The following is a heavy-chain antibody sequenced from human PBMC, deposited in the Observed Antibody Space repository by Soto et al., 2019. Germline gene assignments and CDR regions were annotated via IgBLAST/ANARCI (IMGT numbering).Heavy chain of an antibody. V-gene: IGHV1-69*08. Sequence: QVQLVQSGAEVKKPGSSVKVSCKASGGTFSSYTISWVRQAPGQGLAWMGRIIPILGIANYAQKFQGRVTLTADNSTSTADMEPSSLRSEDTAVYYCARDGDRNWVDPWGQGTLVTVAS. D-gene: IGHD7-27*01. J-gene: IGHJ5*02. CDR3: ARDGDRNWVDP. CDR1: GGTFSSYT. CDR2: IIPILGIA.